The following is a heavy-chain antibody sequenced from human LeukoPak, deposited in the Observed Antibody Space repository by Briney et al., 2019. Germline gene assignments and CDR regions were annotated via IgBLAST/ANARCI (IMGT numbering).Heavy chain of an antibody. CDR1: GFTFSGYW. CDR2: IRSDGSIT. V-gene: IGHV3-74*01. J-gene: IGHJ4*02. CDR3: AGGWSSGWLDY. Sequence: GGSLRLSCAASGFTFSGYWMHWVRQAPGKGLAWVSVIRSDGSITTYADSVKGRFTISRGTAKNTVYLQMDSLKAEDTAVYYCAGGWSSGWLDYWGQGTLVTVSA. D-gene: IGHD6-19*01.